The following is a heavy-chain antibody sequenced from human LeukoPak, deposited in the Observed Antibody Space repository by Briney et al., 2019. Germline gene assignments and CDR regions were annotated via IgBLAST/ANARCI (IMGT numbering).Heavy chain of an antibody. J-gene: IGHJ4*02. CDR2: IKQDGSEK. V-gene: IGHV3-7*03. CDR1: GFTFSSYW. D-gene: IGHD5-18*01. Sequence: GGSLRLSCAASGFTFSSYWMIWVRQAPGKGLEWVANIKQDGSEKYYVDSVKGRFTISRDNAKNSLYLQMNSLRAEDTALYYCAKEGYNYGYLDYWGQGTLVTVSS. CDR3: AKEGYNYGYLDY.